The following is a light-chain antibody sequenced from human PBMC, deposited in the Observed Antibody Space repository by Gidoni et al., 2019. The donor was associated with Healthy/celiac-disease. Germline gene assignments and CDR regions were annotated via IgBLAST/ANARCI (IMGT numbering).Light chain of an antibody. CDR1: QSISSY. J-gene: IGKJ2*01. CDR3: AQSYSTPYT. Sequence: DIQMTQSPSPLSASVGDRVTITCRASQSISSYLNWYQQKPGKAPKLLIYAASSLQSGVPSRFTVSGSGADFTLTISSLQPEGFATYNSAQSYSTPYTFGQGTKLEIK. CDR2: AAS. V-gene: IGKV1-39*01.